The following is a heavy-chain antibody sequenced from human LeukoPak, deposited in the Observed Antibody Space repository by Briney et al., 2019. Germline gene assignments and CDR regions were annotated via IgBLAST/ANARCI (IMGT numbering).Heavy chain of an antibody. CDR1: GFTFSSYS. CDR2: ISSSSSYI. J-gene: IGHJ4*02. D-gene: IGHD3-10*01. Sequence: PGGSLRLSCAASGFTFSSYSMNWVRQAPGKGLEWVSSISSSSSYIYYADSAKGRFTISRDNAKNSLYLQMNSLRAEDTAVYYCASHYGSGSYYTPGYWGQGTLVTVSS. CDR3: ASHYGSGSYYTPGY. V-gene: IGHV3-21*01.